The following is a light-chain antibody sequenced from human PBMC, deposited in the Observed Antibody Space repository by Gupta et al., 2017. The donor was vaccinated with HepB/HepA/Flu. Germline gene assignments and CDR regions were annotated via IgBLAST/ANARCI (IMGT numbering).Light chain of an antibody. CDR1: QAVSYF. V-gene: IGKV1-16*02. J-gene: IGKJ3*01. CDR3: LKYDKYPFS. Sequence: DIGMTQFPSSLSASVGDRVTITCRASQAVSYFLAWFQHKPGKAPRSLLYAASTLQSGVPSKFIGSGSGTDFTLTISGPQPEDFATYYLLKYDKYPFSFGPGTKVDI. CDR2: AAS.